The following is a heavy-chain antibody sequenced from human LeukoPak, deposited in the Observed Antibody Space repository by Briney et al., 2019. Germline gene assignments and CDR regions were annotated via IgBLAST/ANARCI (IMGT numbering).Heavy chain of an antibody. CDR3: AKDRGYSSSWYTFDY. J-gene: IGHJ4*02. D-gene: IGHD6-13*01. CDR1: GFILSTYA. Sequence: GGSLRLSCAASGFILSTYAMSWVRQAPGKGLEWVSAISGSGGSTYYADSVKGRFTISRDNSKNTLYLQMNSLRAEDTAVYYCAKDRGYSSSWYTFDYWGQGTLVTVSS. V-gene: IGHV3-23*01. CDR2: ISGSGGST.